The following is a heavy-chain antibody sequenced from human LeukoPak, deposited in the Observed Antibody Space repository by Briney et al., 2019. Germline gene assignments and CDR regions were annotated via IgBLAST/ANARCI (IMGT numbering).Heavy chain of an antibody. Sequence: PSETLSLTCTVSGGSINSFYWSWIRQPPGKGLEWIGYIYYSGSTKYNPSLKSRVTISVDTSKNQFSLKLSSVTAADTAVYYCARLPYCSTTSCYYWFDPWGQGTLVTVSS. J-gene: IGHJ5*02. CDR3: ARLPYCSTTSCYYWFDP. D-gene: IGHD2-2*01. V-gene: IGHV4-59*08. CDR1: GGSINSFY. CDR2: IYYSGST.